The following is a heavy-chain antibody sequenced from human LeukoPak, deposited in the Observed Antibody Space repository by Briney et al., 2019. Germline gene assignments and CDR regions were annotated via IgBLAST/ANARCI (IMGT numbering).Heavy chain of an antibody. Sequence: PGGSLRLSCAASGFTFSSYGMHWVRQAPGKGLEWVAFIRYDGSNKYYADSVKGRFTISRDNSKNTLYLQMNSLRAEDTAVYYCAKDGTTAMVVRYFDYWGQGTLVTVSS. CDR3: AKDGTTAMVVRYFDY. CDR1: GFTFSSYG. J-gene: IGHJ4*02. V-gene: IGHV3-30*02. D-gene: IGHD5-18*01. CDR2: IRYDGSNK.